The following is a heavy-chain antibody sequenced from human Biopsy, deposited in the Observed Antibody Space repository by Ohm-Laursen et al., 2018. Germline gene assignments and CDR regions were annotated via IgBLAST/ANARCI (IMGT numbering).Heavy chain of an antibody. Sequence: FPRLSCSASGFRFGDYAMHWVRQAPGKGLEWVSGISWNSDTIDYAVSVRGRFTISRDNAKNSLYLQMSSLRAEDTAFYYCAKEGPPKDYSSSFHSWGQGTLVTVSS. D-gene: IGHD6-13*01. CDR2: ISWNSDTI. J-gene: IGHJ4*02. V-gene: IGHV3-9*01. CDR3: AKEGPPKDYSSSFHS. CDR1: GFRFGDYA.